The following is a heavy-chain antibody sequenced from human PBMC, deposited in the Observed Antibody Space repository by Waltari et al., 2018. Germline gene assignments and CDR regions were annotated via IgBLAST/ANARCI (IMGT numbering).Heavy chain of an antibody. J-gene: IGHJ4*02. V-gene: IGHV3-33*08. CDR2: MSYDGSNK. CDR3: ARDWLPGYQKNADRSAAY. Sequence: QVQLVESGGGVVQPGRSLRLSCAASAFMFSNYGMHWVRQAPGKGLEWVAVMSYDGSNKDYADSVKGRFIISRDNSRNTLYLQMNSLRVEDTAVYYCARDWLPGYQKNADRSAAYWGQGTLVTVSS. D-gene: IGHD3-9*01. CDR1: AFMFSNYG.